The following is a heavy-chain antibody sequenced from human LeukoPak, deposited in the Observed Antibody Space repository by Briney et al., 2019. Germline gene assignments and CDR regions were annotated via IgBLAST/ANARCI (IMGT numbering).Heavy chain of an antibody. CDR3: ERLHRTQLTFDY. Sequence: SETLSLTCTVSGGSISSSSYYWGWIRQPPGKGLEWIGSIYYSGSTYYNPSLKSRVTISVDTSKNQFSLKLSSVTAADTAVYYCERLHRTQLTFDYWGQGTLVTVSS. CDR2: IYYSGST. J-gene: IGHJ4*02. CDR1: GGSISSSSYY. D-gene: IGHD5-18*01. V-gene: IGHV4-39*01.